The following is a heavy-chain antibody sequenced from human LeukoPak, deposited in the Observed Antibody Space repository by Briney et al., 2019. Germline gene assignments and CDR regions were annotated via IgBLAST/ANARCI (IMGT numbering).Heavy chain of an antibody. CDR3: ADDSSGYLGY. D-gene: IGHD3-22*01. CDR1: GGSFSGYY. V-gene: IGHV4-34*01. J-gene: IGHJ4*02. CDR2: INHSGST. Sequence: SETLSLTCAGYGGSFSGYYRSWIRHPPGKGLEWIGEINHSGSTNYNPSLKSRVTISVDTSKNQFSLKLSSVTAADTAVYYCADDSSGYLGYWGQGTLVTVSS.